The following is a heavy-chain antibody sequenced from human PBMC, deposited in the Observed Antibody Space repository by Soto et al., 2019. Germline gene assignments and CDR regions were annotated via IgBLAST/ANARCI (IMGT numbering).Heavy chain of an antibody. CDR1: GGSISSGGYY. Sequence: QVQLQESGPGLVKPSQTLSLTCTVSGGSISSGGYYWSWIRQNPGKVLEWIGYIYYSGTTNYNPSLTSRLTISVDTSKNQFSLKLNSMTAADTAVYYCARDESATDAFDIWGQGTMVTVSS. V-gene: IGHV4-31*03. D-gene: IGHD5-12*01. CDR2: IYYSGTT. CDR3: ARDESATDAFDI. J-gene: IGHJ3*02.